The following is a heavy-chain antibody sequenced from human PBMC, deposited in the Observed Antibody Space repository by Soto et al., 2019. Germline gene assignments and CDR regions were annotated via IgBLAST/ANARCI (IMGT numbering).Heavy chain of an antibody. CDR1: GYSFTSYW. V-gene: IGHV5-51*01. Sequence: GESLKISCKGSGYSFTSYWIGWVRQMPGKGLEWMGIIYPGDSDTRYSPSFQGQVTISADKSISTAYLQWSSLKASDTAMYYCARLEYYYDSSGYSYGMDVWGQGTTVTVS. J-gene: IGHJ6*02. CDR2: IYPGDSDT. D-gene: IGHD3-22*01. CDR3: ARLEYYYDSSGYSYGMDV.